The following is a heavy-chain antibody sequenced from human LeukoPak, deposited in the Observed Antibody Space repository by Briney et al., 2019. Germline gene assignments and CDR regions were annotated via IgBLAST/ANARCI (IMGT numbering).Heavy chain of an antibody. J-gene: IGHJ5*02. V-gene: IGHV1-18*01. Sequence: ASVKVSCKSSGYTFTNYGISWVRQAPGQGLEWMGWISAYDGNTNYLQKFQGRVTMTTDTATSTAYMELRSLRSDDTAVYYCARDKVIASAGTPNWFDPWGQGTLVTVSS. CDR3: ARDKVIASAGTPNWFDP. CDR1: GYTFTNYG. CDR2: ISAYDGNT. D-gene: IGHD6-13*01.